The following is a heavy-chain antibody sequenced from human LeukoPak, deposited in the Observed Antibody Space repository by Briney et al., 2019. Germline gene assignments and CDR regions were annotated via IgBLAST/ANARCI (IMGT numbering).Heavy chain of an antibody. Sequence: SETLSLTCAVSGGSFSDYYWNWIRQPAGKGLEWIGRIYTSGSTNYNPSLKSRVTISVDTSKNQFSLKLSSVTAADTAVYYCARATLMITFGGAHYWFDPWGQGTLVTVSS. D-gene: IGHD3-16*01. V-gene: IGHV4-4*07. CDR2: IYTSGST. CDR1: GGSFSDYY. CDR3: ARATLMITFGGAHYWFDP. J-gene: IGHJ5*02.